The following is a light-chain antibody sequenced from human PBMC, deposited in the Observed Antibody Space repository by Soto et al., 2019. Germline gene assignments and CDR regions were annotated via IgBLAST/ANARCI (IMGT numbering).Light chain of an antibody. CDR3: QQSYSTPYI. J-gene: IGKJ2*01. Sequence: DIQMTQSPSSLSASVGDRVTITCRASQSISSYLNWYQQKPGKAPKLLIYAASSLQSGVPSRFSGSGPLTDFTLTISSLQPEYFATYYCQQSYSTPYIFGQGPKLEIK. CDR2: AAS. V-gene: IGKV1-39*01. CDR1: QSISSY.